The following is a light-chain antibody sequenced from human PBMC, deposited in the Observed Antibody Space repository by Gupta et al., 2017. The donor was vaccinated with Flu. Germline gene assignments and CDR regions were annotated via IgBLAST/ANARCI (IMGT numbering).Light chain of an antibody. CDR2: GVT. CDR3: CTYAGTTQV. Sequence: QSVSISCTGTNSEVGAYVFVSWYQQHPTKAPKLRIYGVTKRPSGVPDRFSGSKSGNTVSLTISGLQADDESYYYCCTYAGTTQVFGTGTTVTVI. V-gene: IGLV2-11*03. J-gene: IGLJ1*01. CDR1: NSEVGAYVF.